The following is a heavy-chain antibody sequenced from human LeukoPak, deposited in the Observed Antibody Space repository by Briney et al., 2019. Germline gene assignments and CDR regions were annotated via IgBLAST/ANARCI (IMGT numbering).Heavy chain of an antibody. CDR3: ARGTYSSSWYSDGMDV. V-gene: IGHV4-34*01. D-gene: IGHD6-13*01. CDR1: GGSFSGYY. CDR2: INHSGST. J-gene: IGHJ6*02. Sequence: SETLSLTCAVYGGSFSGYYWSWIRQPPGKGLEWIGEINHSGSTNYNPSLKSRVTISVDTSKNQFSLKLSSVTAADTAVYYCARGTYSSSWYSDGMDVWGQGTTVTVSS.